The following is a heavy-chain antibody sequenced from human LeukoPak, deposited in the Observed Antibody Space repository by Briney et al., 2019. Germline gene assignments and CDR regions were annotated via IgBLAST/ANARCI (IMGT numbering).Heavy chain of an antibody. J-gene: IGHJ4*02. V-gene: IGHV1-8*01. CDR1: GYTFTSYD. CDR3: AREGLCSGGSCYWGVDY. CDR2: MNPNSGNT. Sequence: ASVKVSCKASGYTFTSYDINWVRQATGQGLEWMGWMNPNSGNTGYAQKFQGRVTMTTDTSTSTAYMELRSLRSDDTAVYYCAREGLCSGGSCYWGVDYWGQGTLVTVSS. D-gene: IGHD2-15*01.